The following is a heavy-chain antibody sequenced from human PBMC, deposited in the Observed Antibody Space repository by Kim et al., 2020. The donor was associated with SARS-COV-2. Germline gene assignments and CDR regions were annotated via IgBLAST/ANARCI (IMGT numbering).Heavy chain of an antibody. Sequence: GGSLRLSCAASGFTFSSYSMNWVRQAPGKGLEWVSYISSSSSTIYYADSAKGRFTISRDNAKNSLYLQMNSLRDEDTAVYYCARDDGRGIHTRYYDILTGLRDGMDVWGQGTTVTVSS. V-gene: IGHV3-48*02. J-gene: IGHJ6*02. CDR1: GFTFSSYS. CDR3: ARDDGRGIHTRYYDILTGLRDGMDV. D-gene: IGHD3-9*01. CDR2: ISSSSSTI.